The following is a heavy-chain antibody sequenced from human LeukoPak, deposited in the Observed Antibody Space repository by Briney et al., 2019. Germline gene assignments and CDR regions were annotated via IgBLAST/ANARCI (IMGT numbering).Heavy chain of an antibody. D-gene: IGHD6-6*01. CDR2: ISYDGSNK. J-gene: IGHJ4*02. V-gene: IGHV3-30-3*01. CDR1: GFTFSSYA. CDR3: ARDQGPIAARPPFDY. Sequence: GRSLRLSCAASGFTFSSYAMHWVRQAPGKGLEWVAVISYDGSNKYYADSVKGRFTISRDNSKNTLYLQMNSLRAEDTAVYYCARDQGPIAARPPFDYWGQGTLVTVSS.